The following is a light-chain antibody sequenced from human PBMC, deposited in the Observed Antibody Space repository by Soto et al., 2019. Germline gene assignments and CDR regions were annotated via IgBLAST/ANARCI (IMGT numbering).Light chain of an antibody. Sequence: EIVLTPSPGTLSLSPGERATLSCRASQSVSSSYLAWYQHKPGQAPRLLISGASSRATGIPDRFSGSESGTDFTLTISRLEPEDFAVYYCQQYGTSPPTFGQGTKVDIK. J-gene: IGKJ1*01. V-gene: IGKV3-20*01. CDR3: QQYGTSPPT. CDR1: QSVSSSY. CDR2: GAS.